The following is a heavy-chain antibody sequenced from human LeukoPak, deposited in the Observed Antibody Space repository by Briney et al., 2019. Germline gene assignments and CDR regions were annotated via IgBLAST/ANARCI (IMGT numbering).Heavy chain of an antibody. CDR3: AKDLNYVSSGFDY. J-gene: IGHJ4*02. D-gene: IGHD3-22*01. V-gene: IGHV3-23*01. CDR2: ISGSGGST. CDR1: GFTFSSYW. Sequence: PGGSLRLSCAASGFTFSSYWMSWVRQAPGKGLEWVSAISGSGGSTYYADSVKGRFTISRDNSKNTLYLQMNSLRAEDTAVYYCAKDLNYVSSGFDYWGQGTLVTVSS.